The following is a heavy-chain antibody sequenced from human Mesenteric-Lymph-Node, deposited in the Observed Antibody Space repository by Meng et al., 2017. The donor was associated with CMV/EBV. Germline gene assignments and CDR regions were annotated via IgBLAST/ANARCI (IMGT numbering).Heavy chain of an antibody. CDR3: ARETTMLRGVFPYSSGMDV. CDR1: GFTFSSYA. CDR2: ISYDGSNK. D-gene: IGHD3-10*01. V-gene: IGHV3-30*04. J-gene: IGHJ6*02. Sequence: GESLKISCAASGFTFSSYAMHWVRQAPGKGLEWVAVISYDGSNKYYADSVKGRFTISRDNSKNTLYLQMNSLRAEDTAVYYCARETTMLRGVFPYSSGMDVWGRGTTVTVSS.